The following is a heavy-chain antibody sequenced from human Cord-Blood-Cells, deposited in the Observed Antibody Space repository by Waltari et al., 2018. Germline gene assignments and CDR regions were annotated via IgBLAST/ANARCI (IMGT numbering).Heavy chain of an antibody. CDR3: TTDCSGSYYFDY. J-gene: IGHJ4*02. CDR1: GFTFSNAW. D-gene: IGHD1-26*01. CDR2: IKSKTDGGTT. V-gene: IGHV3-15*01. Sequence: EVQLVESGGGLVKPGGSLRLSCAASGFTFSNAWMSWVRQAPGKGLEWVGRIKSKTDGGTTDYAEPVKGRFTISRDDSKNTLYLQMNSLKTEDTAVYYCTTDCSGSYYFDYWGQGTLVTVSS.